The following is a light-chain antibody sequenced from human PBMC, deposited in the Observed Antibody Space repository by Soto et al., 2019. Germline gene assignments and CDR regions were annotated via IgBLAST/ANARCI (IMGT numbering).Light chain of an antibody. Sequence: VGTQSPATLSVFPGETATLSCRASQSVSSDLAWYQQRPGQAPRLLIYGASTRATGIPARLRGSGSGTEFRLTISSLQSEDFATYYCQQYNTWHPKMAFGRGTKV. V-gene: IGKV3-15*01. CDR1: QSVSSD. CDR3: QQYNTWHPKMA. CDR2: GAS. J-gene: IGKJ1*01.